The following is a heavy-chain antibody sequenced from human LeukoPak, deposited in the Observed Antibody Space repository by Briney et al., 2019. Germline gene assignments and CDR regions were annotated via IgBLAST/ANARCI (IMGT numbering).Heavy chain of an antibody. V-gene: IGHV3-23*01. D-gene: IGHD5-12*01. J-gene: IGHJ4*02. Sequence: PGGSLSLSGAATGFTSTNYAMNWVRQAPGQGLEGVSLLSGSSGSTEYADSVKGRFTISRDTSKNTLFLQTNSLRAEDTAIYYCAKGAYDYIVIGYFDSWGQGTLVTVSS. CDR3: AKGAYDYIVIGYFDS. CDR2: LSGSSGST. CDR1: GFTSTNYA.